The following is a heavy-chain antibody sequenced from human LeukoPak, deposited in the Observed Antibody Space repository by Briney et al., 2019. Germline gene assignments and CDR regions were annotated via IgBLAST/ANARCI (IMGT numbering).Heavy chain of an antibody. Sequence: GGSLRLSCAASGFTVSSNYMSWVRQAPVKGLEWVSVIYSGGSTYYADSVKGRFTISRDNSKNTLYLQMNSLRAEDTAVYYCARDRFLEWSNAFDIWGQGTMVTVSS. V-gene: IGHV3-66*01. CDR2: IYSGGST. CDR3: ARDRFLEWSNAFDI. J-gene: IGHJ3*02. D-gene: IGHD3-3*01. CDR1: GFTVSSNY.